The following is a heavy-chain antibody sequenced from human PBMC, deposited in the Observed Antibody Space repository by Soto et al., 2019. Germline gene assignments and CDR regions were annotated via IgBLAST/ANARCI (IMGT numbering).Heavy chain of an antibody. CDR1: GGSVTSDEDY. V-gene: IGHV4-30-4*01. D-gene: IGHD5-18*01. J-gene: IGHJ4*02. CDR2: ISNSGST. Sequence: PSATLSLTCTVSGGSVTSDEDYWTWIRQSPGKGLEWIGYISNSGSTGYNPSLKTRLSMSVDRSKNQFTLRLTSVTAADTAVYFCATESGSTYGYFDHWGQGTQVTVS. CDR3: ATESGSTYGYFDH.